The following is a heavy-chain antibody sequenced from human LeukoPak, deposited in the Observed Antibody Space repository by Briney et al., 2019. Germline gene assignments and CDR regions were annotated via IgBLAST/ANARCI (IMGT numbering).Heavy chain of an antibody. CDR1: GFTFSTYG. CDR2: ISASGDGT. D-gene: IGHD3-3*01. CDR3: AKGGWSGSPLNWFDP. J-gene: IGHJ5*02. Sequence: GGSLRLSCAASGFTFSTYGMKWVRRAPGKGLEWVSGISASGDGTYYADSVEGRFTISRDNSKNTLYLQMNGLRADDTAVYYCAKGGWSGSPLNWFDPWGQGTLVTVSS. V-gene: IGHV3-23*01.